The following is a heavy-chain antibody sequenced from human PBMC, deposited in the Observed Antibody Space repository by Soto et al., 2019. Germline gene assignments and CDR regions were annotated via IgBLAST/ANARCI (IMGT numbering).Heavy chain of an antibody. V-gene: IGHV5-51*01. CDR1: GYRFTAYW. Sequence: GAEVKKPGESLQISCKGSGYRFTAYWIGWVRQKPGEGPEWMGVVYPGDSETRYSPSFQGQVTISVDKSISTAYLQWSSLKTSDTAMYFCSRGGLWLAEGRPFYNYGMDVWGQGTTVTVTS. J-gene: IGHJ6*02. CDR2: VYPGDSET. D-gene: IGHD3-10*01. CDR3: SRGGLWLAEGRPFYNYGMDV.